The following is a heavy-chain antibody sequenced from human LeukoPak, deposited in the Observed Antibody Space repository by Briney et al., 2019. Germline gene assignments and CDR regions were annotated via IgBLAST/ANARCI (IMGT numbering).Heavy chain of an antibody. D-gene: IGHD3-22*01. CDR2: ISGGTGSP. CDR3: ARGRYYSDSSYYYFDS. CDR1: GYTFSDYS. V-gene: IGHV1-3*01. Sequence: ASVKVSCKASGYTFSDYSMHWVRQAPGQAPEWMGWISGGTGSPKYSQRLQGRVTITRDTSARTAYMALSSLRPTDTAVYFCARGRYYSDSSYYYFDSWGQGTLVTVSS. J-gene: IGHJ4*02.